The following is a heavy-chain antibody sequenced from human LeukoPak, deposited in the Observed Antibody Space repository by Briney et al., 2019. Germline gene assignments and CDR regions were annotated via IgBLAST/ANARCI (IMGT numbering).Heavy chain of an antibody. CDR2: INHSGST. V-gene: IGHV4-34*01. CDR3: ARGRRSGYDLVYYYYYYMDV. Sequence: SETLSLTCAVYGGSFSGYYWSWIRQPPGKGLEWIGEINHSGSTNYNPSLKSRVTISVDTSKNQFSLKLGSVTAADTAVYYCARGRRSGYDLVYYYYYYMDVWGKGTTVTVSS. D-gene: IGHD5-12*01. CDR1: GGSFSGYY. J-gene: IGHJ6*03.